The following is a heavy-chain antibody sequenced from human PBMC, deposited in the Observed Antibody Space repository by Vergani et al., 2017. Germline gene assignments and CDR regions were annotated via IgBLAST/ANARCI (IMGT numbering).Heavy chain of an antibody. Sequence: QVQLVHSGAEVKKPGSSVKVSCKASGATFRSNTISWVRQVPGQGLEWMGRILPVLGKTKYAQDFQGRLTITADTSTSTAYMELTSLRSQDTAVYYCARGGLYSGSLATGYGMDFWGQGTTVTVSS. CDR3: ARGGLYSGSLATGYGMDF. CDR2: ILPVLGKT. CDR1: GATFRSNT. D-gene: IGHD1-26*01. J-gene: IGHJ6*02. V-gene: IGHV1-69*08.